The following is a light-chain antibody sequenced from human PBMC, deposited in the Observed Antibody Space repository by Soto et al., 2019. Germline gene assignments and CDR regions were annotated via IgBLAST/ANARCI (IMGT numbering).Light chain of an antibody. Sequence: EVVLTQSPATLSVSPGERATLSCRASQTVGSNLAWYQHKPGQAPRLLISGASTRATGVPARFGGSGSGTEFALTITGLQTEDYTVYFCQQYNIRPQTFGQGTKVEIK. J-gene: IGKJ1*01. V-gene: IGKV3-15*01. CDR3: QQYNIRPQT. CDR1: QTVGSN. CDR2: GAS.